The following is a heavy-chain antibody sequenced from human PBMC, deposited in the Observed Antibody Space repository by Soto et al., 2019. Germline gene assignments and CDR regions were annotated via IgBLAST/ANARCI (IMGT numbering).Heavy chain of an antibody. V-gene: IGHV3-30*04. Sequence: GGSLRLSCAASGFTFSSYAMHWVRQAPGKGLEWVAVISYDGSNKYYAYSVKGRFTISRDNSKNTLYLQMNSLRAEDTAVYYWARSGISSWYDYWGQGTLVSVSS. CDR3: ARSGISSWYDY. CDR1: GFTFSSYA. D-gene: IGHD6-13*01. CDR2: ISYDGSNK. J-gene: IGHJ4*02.